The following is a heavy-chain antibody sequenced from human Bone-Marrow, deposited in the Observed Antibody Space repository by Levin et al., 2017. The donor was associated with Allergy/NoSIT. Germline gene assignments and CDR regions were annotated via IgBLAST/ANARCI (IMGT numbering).Heavy chain of an antibody. Sequence: PGESLKISCKTSGYNFISYGISWVRQAPGQGLEWMGWISGYNAKTNYAQKVEDRVTMTTDTSTSTAYLEVRSLRSDDTAVYYCAVHDFRSGYPFDYWGQGTLVTVSS. CDR3: AVHDFRSGYPFDY. D-gene: IGHD3-3*01. CDR1: GYNFISYG. J-gene: IGHJ4*02. V-gene: IGHV1-18*01. CDR2: ISGYNAKT.